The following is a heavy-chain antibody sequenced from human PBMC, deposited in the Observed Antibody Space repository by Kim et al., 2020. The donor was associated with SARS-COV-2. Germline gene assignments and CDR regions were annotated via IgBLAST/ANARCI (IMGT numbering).Heavy chain of an antibody. CDR2: INPHSGGT. J-gene: IGHJ3*02. V-gene: IGHV1-2*06. CDR3: VRDYGDAVGGAFDI. D-gene: IGHD4-17*01. CDR1: GYSFTGYY. Sequence: ASVKVSCKASGYSFTGYYIHWVRQAPGQGLEWMGRINPHSGGTNSAQKFQGRVTMTRDTSISTAYMELSSLRSDDTAVYYCVRDYGDAVGGAFDIWGQGTLVTVSS.